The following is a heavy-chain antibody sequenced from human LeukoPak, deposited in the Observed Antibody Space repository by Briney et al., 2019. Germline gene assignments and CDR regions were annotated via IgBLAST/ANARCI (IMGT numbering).Heavy chain of an antibody. CDR1: GFIFSGYG. D-gene: IGHD5-24*01. CDR3: GKGRERDYNCLDS. Sequence: GGSLRLSCAASGFIFSGYGMHGVRQSPGKGREWVAFIRHDGTEYHTDSVKGRFTISRDNSKSTLFLQMNSLGAEDTAVYYCGKGRERDYNCLDSWGQGTLVTVSS. V-gene: IGHV3-30*02. J-gene: IGHJ4*02. CDR2: IRHDGTE.